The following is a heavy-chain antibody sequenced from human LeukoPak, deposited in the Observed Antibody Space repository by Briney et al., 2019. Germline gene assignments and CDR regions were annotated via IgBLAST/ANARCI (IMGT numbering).Heavy chain of an antibody. J-gene: IGHJ4*02. D-gene: IGHD3-22*01. CDR2: IYWDDDK. V-gene: IGHV2-5*02. Sequence: SGPTLVKPTQTLTLTCTFSGFSLSTSGVGVGWIRQPPGEALEWLALIYWDDDKRYSPSLKSRLTITKDTSKNQVVLTMTNMDPVDTATYYCAHRKEIHHRYYYDSSGYYAFDYWGQGTLVTVSS. CDR1: GFSLSTSGVG. CDR3: AHRKEIHHRYYYDSSGYYAFDY.